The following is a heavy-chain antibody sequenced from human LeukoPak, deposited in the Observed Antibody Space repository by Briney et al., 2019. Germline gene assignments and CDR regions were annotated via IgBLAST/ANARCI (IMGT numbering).Heavy chain of an antibody. V-gene: IGHV1-2*02. CDR3: AREATATVRDLDS. CDR2: IIPNTGDT. J-gene: IGHJ4*02. Sequence: GASVKVSCKASGYIFHGYYIHWVRQAPGQGLEWMGWIIPNTGDTKYAQQFLGRVSMTSDTSISTAYMELNGLRSDDTAVYYCAREATATVRDLDSWGQGTLVTVSS. D-gene: IGHD5-18*01. CDR1: GYIFHGYY.